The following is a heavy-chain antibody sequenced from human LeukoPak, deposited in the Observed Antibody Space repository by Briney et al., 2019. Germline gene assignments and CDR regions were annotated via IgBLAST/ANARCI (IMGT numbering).Heavy chain of an antibody. CDR2: IYTSGSP. CDR3: ARSFLEWNNWFDP. CDR1: DGSISSYY. Sequence: SETLSLTCTVSDGSISSYYWSWLRQPAGKGLEWIGRIYTSGSPNYNPSLKSRVTMSVDTSKNQFSLKLSSVTAADTAVYYCARSFLEWNNWFDPWGRGTLVTVSS. D-gene: IGHD3-3*01. V-gene: IGHV4-4*07. J-gene: IGHJ5*02.